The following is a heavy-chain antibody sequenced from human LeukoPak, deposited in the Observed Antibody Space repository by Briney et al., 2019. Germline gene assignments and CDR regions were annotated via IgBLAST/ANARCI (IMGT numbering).Heavy chain of an antibody. CDR2: IYYSGST. CDR1: GGSISSYY. D-gene: IGHD3-10*01. CDR3: ATISGPRGDY. V-gene: IGHV4-59*01. Sequence: NTSETLSLTCTVSGGSISSYYWSWIRQPPGKGLEWIGCIYYSGSTNYIPSLKSRVTISVDTSKNQFSLKLSSVTAADTAVYYCATISGPRGDYWGQGTLVAVSS. J-gene: IGHJ4*02.